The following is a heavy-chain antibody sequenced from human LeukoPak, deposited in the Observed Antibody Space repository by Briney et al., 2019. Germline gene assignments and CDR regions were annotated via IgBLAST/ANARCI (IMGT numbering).Heavy chain of an antibody. Sequence: GGSLRLSCAASGFTFSISTMNWVRQAPGKGLEWVSSISSSSSTMHYADSVKGRFTISRDNAKNSLYLQMNSLRAEDTAVYYCARVSGTSCYGDYWGQGTLVTVSS. D-gene: IGHD2-2*01. CDR2: ISSSSSTM. CDR3: ARVSGTSCYGDY. J-gene: IGHJ4*02. V-gene: IGHV3-21*04. CDR1: GFTFSIST.